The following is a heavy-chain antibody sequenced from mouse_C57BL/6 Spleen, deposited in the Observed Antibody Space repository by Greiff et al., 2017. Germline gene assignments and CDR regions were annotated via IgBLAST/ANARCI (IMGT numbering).Heavy chain of an antibody. V-gene: IGHV1-54*01. J-gene: IGHJ1*03. CDR1: GYAFTNYL. CDR2: INPGSGGT. CDR3: ARGGSSPWYFDV. Sequence: VKLMESGAELVRPGTSVKVSCKASGYAFTNYLIEWVKQRPGQGLEWIGVINPGSGGTNYNEKFKGKATLTADKSSSTAYMQLSSLTSEDSAVYFCARGGSSPWYFDVWGTGTTVTVSS. D-gene: IGHD1-1*01.